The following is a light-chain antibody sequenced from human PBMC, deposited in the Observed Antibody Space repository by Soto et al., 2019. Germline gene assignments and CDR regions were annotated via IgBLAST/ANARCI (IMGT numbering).Light chain of an antibody. J-gene: IGKJ1*01. CDR3: QQYDTSPRT. CDR2: GAS. CDR1: QSVDSNY. Sequence: EIVLTQSPGTLSLSPGERATLSCRASQSVDSNYLAWYQQKPGQGPRPLIYGASSRATGIPDRFSGSGSGKDFTLTISRLEPEDFAVYYCQQYDTSPRTFGQGTKVEIK. V-gene: IGKV3-20*01.